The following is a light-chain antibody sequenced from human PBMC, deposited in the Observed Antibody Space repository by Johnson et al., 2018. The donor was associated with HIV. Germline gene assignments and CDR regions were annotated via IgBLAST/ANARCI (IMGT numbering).Light chain of an antibody. CDR3: GTWDSSLSAGGYD. J-gene: IGLJ1*01. V-gene: IGLV1-51*02. Sequence: QSVLTQPPSVSAAPGQKVTISCSGSSSNIGNNYVSWYQQLPGTSPKLLIYEKNKRPSGIPDRFSASKSGTSAILDITGLQPGDEADYYCGTWDSSLSAGGYDFGTATKVTVL. CDR1: SSNIGNNY. CDR2: EKN.